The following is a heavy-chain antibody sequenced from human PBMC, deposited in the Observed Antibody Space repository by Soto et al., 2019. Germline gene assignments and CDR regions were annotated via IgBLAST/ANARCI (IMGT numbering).Heavy chain of an antibody. CDR3: ARVTITSIDMVDY. D-gene: IGHD2-21*01. J-gene: IGHJ4*02. Sequence: GGALRLSCAASGVTLRSYWKHWGRQGPGKGLVWVSRIRGDGTRTNYADSVRGRFTVSRDNAKSTLYLQINSLTAEDTAVYYCARVTITSIDMVDYWGQGP. CDR1: GVTLRSYW. CDR2: IRGDGTRT. V-gene: IGHV3-74*01.